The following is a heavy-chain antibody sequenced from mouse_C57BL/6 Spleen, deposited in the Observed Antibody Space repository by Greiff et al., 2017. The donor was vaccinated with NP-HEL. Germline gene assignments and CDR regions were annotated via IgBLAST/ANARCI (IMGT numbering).Heavy chain of an antibody. CDR2: INPSNGGT. D-gene: IGHD2-3*01. CDR1: GYTFTSYW. V-gene: IGHV1-53*01. Sequence: QVQLKQPGTELVKPGASVKLSCKASGYTFTSYWMHWVKQRPGQGLEWIGNINPSNGGTNYNEKFKSKATLTVDKSSSTAYMQLSSLTSEDSAVYYCARKDYDGYYAWFAYWGQGTLVTVSA. CDR3: ARKDYDGYYAWFAY. J-gene: IGHJ3*01.